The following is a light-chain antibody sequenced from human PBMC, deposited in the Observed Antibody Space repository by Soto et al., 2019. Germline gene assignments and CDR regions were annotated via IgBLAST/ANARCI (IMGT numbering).Light chain of an antibody. V-gene: IGKV1-9*01. CDR3: QQLFDSPIT. Sequence: DIQLTQSPSFLSPSIGESVTITCPAIQVISTSLARYQVKPGKAPKLLTYAASTLESGVPSSFSATVSGTEFSLTITSLQPEDFAAYYCQQLFDSPITCGRGTRLEIK. J-gene: IGKJ5*01. CDR2: AAS. CDR1: QVISTS.